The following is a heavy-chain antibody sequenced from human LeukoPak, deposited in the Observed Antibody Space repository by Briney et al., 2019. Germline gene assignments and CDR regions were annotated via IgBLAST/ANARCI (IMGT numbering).Heavy chain of an antibody. J-gene: IGHJ4*02. D-gene: IGHD1-26*01. CDR2: ISAYNGNT. V-gene: IGHV1-18*01. CDR1: GYTFTSYG. Sequence: ASVKVSCKASGYTFTSYGISWVRQAPGQGLEWMGWISAYNGNTNYAQKLQSRVTMTTDTSTSTAYMELRSLRSDDTAVYYCARDPSIVGATNFDYWGQGTLVTVSS. CDR3: ARDPSIVGATNFDY.